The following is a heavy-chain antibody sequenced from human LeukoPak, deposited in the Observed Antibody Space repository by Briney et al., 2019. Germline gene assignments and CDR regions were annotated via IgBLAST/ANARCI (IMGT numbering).Heavy chain of an antibody. Sequence: PGGSLRLSCAASGFTFSSYSMNWVRQAPGKGLEWVSSISSSSSYIYYADSVKGRFTISRDNAKNSLYLQMNSLRAEDTAVYYCARERYCSGGSCSGGAFDIWGQGTMVTVSS. CDR3: ARERYCSGGSCSGGAFDI. CDR1: GFTFSSYS. CDR2: ISSSSSYI. V-gene: IGHV3-21*01. J-gene: IGHJ3*02. D-gene: IGHD2-15*01.